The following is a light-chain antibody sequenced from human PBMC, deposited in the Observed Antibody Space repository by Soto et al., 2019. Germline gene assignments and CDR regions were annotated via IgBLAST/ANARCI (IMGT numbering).Light chain of an antibody. V-gene: IGKV3-11*01. Sequence: EIVLTQSPATLSVSPGERATLSCRASQSVSNYLAWFQQKPGQAPRLLLYDASNRATGIPARFSGSGSGTDFTLTINSLEPEDFAVYYCQLRGNWPPFTFGPVTRVDIK. CDR2: DAS. CDR1: QSVSNY. J-gene: IGKJ3*01. CDR3: QLRGNWPPFT.